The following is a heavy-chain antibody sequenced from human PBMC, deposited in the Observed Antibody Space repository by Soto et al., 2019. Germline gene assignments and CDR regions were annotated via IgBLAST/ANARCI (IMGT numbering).Heavy chain of an antibody. V-gene: IGHV1-46*01. CDR2: INPSGGST. CDR3: ARDKLVTGIAAAGAYYYYYGMDV. CDR1: GYTFTSYY. D-gene: IGHD6-13*01. Sequence: GASVKVSCKASGYTFTSYYMHWVRQAPGQGLEWMGIINPSGGSTSYAQKFQGRVTMTRDTSTSTVYMELSSLRSEDTAVYYCARDKLVTGIAAAGAYYYYYGMDVWGQGTTVTVSS. J-gene: IGHJ6*02.